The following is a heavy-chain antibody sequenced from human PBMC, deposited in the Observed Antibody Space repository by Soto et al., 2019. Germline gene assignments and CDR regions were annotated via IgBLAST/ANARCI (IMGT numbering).Heavy chain of an antibody. V-gene: IGHV5-51*01. CDR2: IYPGDSDT. D-gene: IGHD3-16*01. J-gene: IGHJ2*01. CDR1: GYSFTSYW. Sequence: GESLKISCKGSGYSFTSYWIGWVRQMPGKGLEWMGIIYPGDSDTRYSPSFQGQVTISADKSISTAYLQWSSLKASDTALYYCARLPGEYVPDWYFDLWGRGTLVTVSS. CDR3: ARLPGEYVPDWYFDL.